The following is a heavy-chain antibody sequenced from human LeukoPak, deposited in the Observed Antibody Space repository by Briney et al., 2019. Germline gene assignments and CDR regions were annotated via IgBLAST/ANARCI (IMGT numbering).Heavy chain of an antibody. V-gene: IGHV1-69*13. CDR1: GGSFSTYA. D-gene: IGHD2-8*01. Sequence: ASVKVSCKASGGSFSTYAVSWVRQAPGQGLEWMGGIIPIFGTANYAQKFQGRVTITADESTSTAYMELSSLRSEDTAVYYCARTWNIVLMVYAPPYGMDVWGQGTTVTVSS. CDR3: ARTWNIVLMVYAPPYGMDV. CDR2: IIPIFGTA. J-gene: IGHJ6*02.